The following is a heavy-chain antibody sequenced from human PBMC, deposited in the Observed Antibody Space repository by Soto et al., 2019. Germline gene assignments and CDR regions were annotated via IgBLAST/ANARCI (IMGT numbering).Heavy chain of an antibody. CDR1: GGSSSSVSYY. Sequence: SEPLSVTCSVSGGSSSSVSYYCGWIRQPPGKGLEWIGSIYYSGSAYYSPSLKSRVTMSVDTSKNQLSLELRSVTAADTAVYYCARLHCNSPNCVPLDPWGQGTLVTVSS. CDR3: ARLHCNSPNCVPLDP. J-gene: IGHJ5*02. D-gene: IGHD2-2*01. V-gene: IGHV4-39*01. CDR2: IYYSGSA.